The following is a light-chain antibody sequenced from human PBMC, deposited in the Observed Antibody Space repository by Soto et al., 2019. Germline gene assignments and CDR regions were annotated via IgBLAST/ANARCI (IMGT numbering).Light chain of an antibody. Sequence: EIVLTQSPATLSLSKRERATLSCMASQSVSSYLAWYQQKPGQAPRLLIYDASNRATGIPARFSGSGSGTDFTLTISSLEPEDSAVYYCQQRSNWPSLTFGGGTKVDIK. V-gene: IGKV3-11*01. CDR1: QSVSSY. CDR3: QQRSNWPSLT. CDR2: DAS. J-gene: IGKJ4*01.